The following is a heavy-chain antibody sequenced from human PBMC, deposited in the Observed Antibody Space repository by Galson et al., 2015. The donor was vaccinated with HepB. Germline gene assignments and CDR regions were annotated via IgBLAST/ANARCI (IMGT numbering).Heavy chain of an antibody. CDR3: ARGVSCSGGSCYRKRDNNFDY. J-gene: IGHJ4*02. CDR2: INHSGST. Sequence: LSLTCAVYGGSLSGYYWSWIRQPPGKGLEWIGEINHSGSTNYNPSLKSRVTISVDTSKNQFSLKLSSVTAADTAVYYCARGVSCSGGSCYRKRDNNFDYWGQGTLVTASS. D-gene: IGHD2-15*01. V-gene: IGHV4-34*01. CDR1: GGSLSGYY.